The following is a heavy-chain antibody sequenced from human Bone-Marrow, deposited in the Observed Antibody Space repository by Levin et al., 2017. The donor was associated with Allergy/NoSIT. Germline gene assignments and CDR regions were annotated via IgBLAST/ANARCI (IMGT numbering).Heavy chain of an antibody. CDR1: GFTFSSSW. V-gene: IGHV3-7*01. J-gene: IGHJ4*02. CDR2: IKQDGSER. Sequence: GGSLRLSCAASGFTFSSSWMSWVRQAPGKGLEWVANIKQDGSERYYVDSVKGRFTISRGNAKNSLYLQMNSMRAEDTAVYYCASQSPLYGYFYYWGQGTLVTVSS. CDR3: ASQSPLYGYFYY. D-gene: IGHD3-10*01.